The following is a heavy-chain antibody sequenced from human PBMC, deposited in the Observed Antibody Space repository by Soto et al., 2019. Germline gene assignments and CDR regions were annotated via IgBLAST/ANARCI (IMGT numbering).Heavy chain of an antibody. CDR1: GGSVTTNSYY. V-gene: IGHV4-39*01. CDR3: VRLKDGAATD. D-gene: IGHD2-15*01. J-gene: IGHJ4*02. CDR2: IYNSGST. Sequence: SETLSLTCTVSGGSVTTNSYYRGWIRQPPGKGLEWIGSIYNSGSTYYNPSLKSRVTISVDTSKNQFSLQLNSVTAADTAVYYCVRLKDGAATDWGQGTLVTVSS.